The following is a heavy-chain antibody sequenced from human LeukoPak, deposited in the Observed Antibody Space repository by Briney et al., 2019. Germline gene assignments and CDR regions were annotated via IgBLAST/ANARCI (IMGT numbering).Heavy chain of an antibody. V-gene: IGHV3-30*02. CDR3: AKESFSSGGYYFDY. J-gene: IGHJ4*02. Sequence: GGSLRLSCAASGFTFSSYGMHWVRQAPGKGLEWVAFIRYDGSNKYYADSVKGRFTISRDNSRNTLYLQINSLRADDTALYYCAKESFSSGGYYFDYWGQGTLVTVSS. CDR2: IRYDGSNK. D-gene: IGHD6-19*01. CDR1: GFTFSSYG.